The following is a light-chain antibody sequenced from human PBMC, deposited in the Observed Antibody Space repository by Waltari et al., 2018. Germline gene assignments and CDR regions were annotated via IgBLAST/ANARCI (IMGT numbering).Light chain of an antibody. J-gene: IGLJ2*01. V-gene: IGLV1-47*01. CDR2: RNN. CDR1: NSNIANTY. Sequence: QSVLNQPPSVSGTPGQTVTISCSGSNSNIANTYVYWYQQLPGMAPKLLIYRNNQRPSGVPARFSGSKSGTSASLAISGLRSEDEAHYSWAIWDDGVIFGGGTKLTVL. CDR3: AIWDDGVI.